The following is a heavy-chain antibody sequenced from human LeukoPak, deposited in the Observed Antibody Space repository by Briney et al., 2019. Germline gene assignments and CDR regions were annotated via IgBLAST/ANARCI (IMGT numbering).Heavy chain of an antibody. J-gene: IGHJ4*02. D-gene: IGHD3-10*01. V-gene: IGHV4-59*01. CDR1: GGSISSYY. CDR2: IYYSGST. Sequence: PSETLSLTCTVSGGSISSYYWSWIRQPPGKGLEWIGYIYYSGSTNYNPSLKSRVTISVDTSKNQFSLKLSSVTAADTAVYYCARAGYGSGRVYFDYWGQGTLVAVSS. CDR3: ARAGYGSGRVYFDY.